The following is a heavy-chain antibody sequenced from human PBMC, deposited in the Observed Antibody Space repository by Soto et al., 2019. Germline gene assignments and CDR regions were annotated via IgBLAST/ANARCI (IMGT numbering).Heavy chain of an antibody. J-gene: IGHJ1*01. D-gene: IGHD6-19*01. CDR3: ATGLYPSSGSLGY. CDR2: INSDGSST. Sequence: EVQLVESGGGLVQPGGSLRLSCAASGFSFSSYWMHWVRQAPGKGLVWVSRINSDGSSTNYADSVKGRFTISRDNAKNTLFLQINSLRAEDTALYYCATGLYPSSGSLGYWGQGTLLTVSS. CDR1: GFSFSSYW. V-gene: IGHV3-74*01.